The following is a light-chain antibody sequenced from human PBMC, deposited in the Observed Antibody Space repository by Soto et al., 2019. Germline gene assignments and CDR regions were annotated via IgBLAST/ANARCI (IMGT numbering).Light chain of an antibody. J-gene: IGKJ4*02. CDR1: QDIGNS. CDR3: QQYTTYPLT. CDR2: SVS. V-gene: IGKV1-16*01. Sequence: DIQMAQSPSSLSASVGDTVTLTCRASQDIGNSLAWLQQKPGRAPKSLISSVSSLQSGVPSRFSGSRYGADFTLTISNLPPEDFVTYYLQQYTTYPLTFGGGTKVEIK.